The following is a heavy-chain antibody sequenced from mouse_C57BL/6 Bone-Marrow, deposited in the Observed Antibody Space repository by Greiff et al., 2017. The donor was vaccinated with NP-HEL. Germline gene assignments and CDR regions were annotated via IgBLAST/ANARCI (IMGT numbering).Heavy chain of an antibody. V-gene: IGHV1-59*01. J-gene: IGHJ3*01. CDR1: GYTFTSYW. Sequence: QVQLQQPGAELVRPGTSVKLSCKASGYTFTSYWMHWVKQRPGQGLEWIGVIDPSDSYTNYNQKFKGKATLTVDTSSSTAYMQLSSLTSEDAAVYCCARYDGYPWFAYWGQGTLVTVSA. CDR3: ARYDGYPWFAY. CDR2: IDPSDSYT. D-gene: IGHD2-2*01.